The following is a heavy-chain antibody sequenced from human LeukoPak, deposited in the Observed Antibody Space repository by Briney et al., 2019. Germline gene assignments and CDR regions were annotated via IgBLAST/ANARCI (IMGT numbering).Heavy chain of an antibody. D-gene: IGHD6-19*01. J-gene: IGHJ5*02. V-gene: IGHV3-33*01. CDR1: GFTFSNYG. Sequence: GGSLRLSCAASGFTFSNYGMHWVRQAPGKGLEWVTLIWYDGSNKYYADSVKGRFTISRDSSNNTLSLQINSLRAEDTAVYYCARGSGSGWPLDRWGQGALVTVSS. CDR2: IWYDGSNK. CDR3: ARGSGSGWPLDR.